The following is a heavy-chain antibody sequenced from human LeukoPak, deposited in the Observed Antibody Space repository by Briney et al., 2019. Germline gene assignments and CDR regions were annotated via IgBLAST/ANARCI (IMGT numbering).Heavy chain of an antibody. V-gene: IGHV4-59*08. J-gene: IGHJ3*02. CDR1: GGSISSCY. CDR2: IYYSGST. D-gene: IGHD3-9*01. Sequence: SETLSLTCTVSGGSISSCYWSWIRQPPGKGLEWIGYIYYSGSTDYNPSLKSRVTISVDTSKNQFSLKLSSVTAADTAVYYCARQERYFDWFPNAFDIWGQGTMVTVSS. CDR3: ARQERYFDWFPNAFDI.